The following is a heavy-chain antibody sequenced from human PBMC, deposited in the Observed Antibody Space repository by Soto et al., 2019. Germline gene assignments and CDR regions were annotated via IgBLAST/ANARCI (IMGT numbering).Heavy chain of an antibody. J-gene: IGHJ4*02. V-gene: IGHV4-59*12. CDR3: ARRKYCSSTTCFDN. D-gene: IGHD2-2*01. CDR1: GGSISSYY. Sequence: SETLSLTCTVSGGSISSYYWSWIRQPPGKGLEWIGYIYYSGSTNYNPSLKSRVTISVDTSKNQFSLKLSSVTAEDTAMYYCARRKYCSSTTCFDNWGQGTLVTVSS. CDR2: IYYSGST.